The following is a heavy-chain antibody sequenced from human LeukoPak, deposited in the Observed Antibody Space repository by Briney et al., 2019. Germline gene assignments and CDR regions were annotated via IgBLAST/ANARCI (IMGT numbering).Heavy chain of an antibody. J-gene: IGHJ4*02. V-gene: IGHV3-23*01. CDR2: ITTSGGST. D-gene: IGHD2-15*01. CDR1: GFTFSNYA. CDR3: AKYCSGGSCYSGLY. Sequence: GGSLRLSCVASGFTFSNYAITWVRQAPGKGLEWISAITTSGGSTYYADSVKGRFTISRDTSKNTLYLQMNSLRAEDTAVYYCAKYCSGGSCYSGLYWGQGTLVTVSS.